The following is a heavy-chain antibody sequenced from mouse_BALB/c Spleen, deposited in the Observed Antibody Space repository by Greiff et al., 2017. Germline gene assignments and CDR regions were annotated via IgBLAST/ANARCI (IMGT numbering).Heavy chain of an antibody. CDR1: GFTFSSYG. V-gene: IGHV5-6*01. CDR3: ARHYYGSRGAMDY. Sequence: EVMLVESGGDLVKPGGSLKLSCAASGFTFSSYGMSWVRQTPDKRLEWVATISSGGSYTYYPDSVKGRFTISRDNAKNTLYLQMSSLKSEDTAMYYCARHYYGSRGAMDYWGQGTSVTVSS. CDR2: ISSGGSYT. J-gene: IGHJ4*01. D-gene: IGHD1-1*01.